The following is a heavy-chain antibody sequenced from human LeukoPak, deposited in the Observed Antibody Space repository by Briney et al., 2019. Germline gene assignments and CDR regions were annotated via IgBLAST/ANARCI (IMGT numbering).Heavy chain of an antibody. CDR2: IYYSGST. J-gene: IGHJ4*02. CDR3: AREVIGDFWSGYYFDY. Sequence: KASETLSLTCSVSDGSINSYYWSWIRQPPGKGLEWIGYIYYSGSTNYNPSLKSRVTISVDTSKNQFSLKLSSVTAADTAVYYCAREVIGDFWSGYYFDYWGQGTLVTVSS. CDR1: DGSINSYY. D-gene: IGHD3-3*01. V-gene: IGHV4-59*01.